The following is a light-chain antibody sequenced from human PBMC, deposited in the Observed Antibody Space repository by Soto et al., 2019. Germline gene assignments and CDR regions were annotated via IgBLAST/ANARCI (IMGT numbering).Light chain of an antibody. Sequence: EIVMTQSPDTLSVSPGERATLSCRASQSADSNLAWYQQKPGQAPRLVIYRVSTRATGIPARFSGSGSGTEFTLTISSLQSEDFAVYYCQQYNNWPRTFGQGTKMDI. J-gene: IGKJ1*01. V-gene: IGKV3D-15*01. CDR2: RVS. CDR1: QSADSN. CDR3: QQYNNWPRT.